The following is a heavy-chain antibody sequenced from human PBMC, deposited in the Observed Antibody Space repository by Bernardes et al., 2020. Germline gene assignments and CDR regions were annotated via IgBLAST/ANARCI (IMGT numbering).Heavy chain of an antibody. CDR2: FDPEDGET. CDR3: ATDPLYCSSTSCQNNHGMDV. V-gene: IGHV1-24*01. Sequence: ASMKVSCKVSGYTLTELSMHWVRQAPGKGLEWMGGFDPEDGETIYAQKFQGRVTMTEDTSTDTAYMELSSLRSEDTAVYYCATDPLYCSSTSCQNNHGMDVWGQGTTVTVSS. D-gene: IGHD2-2*01. J-gene: IGHJ6*02. CDR1: GYTLTELS.